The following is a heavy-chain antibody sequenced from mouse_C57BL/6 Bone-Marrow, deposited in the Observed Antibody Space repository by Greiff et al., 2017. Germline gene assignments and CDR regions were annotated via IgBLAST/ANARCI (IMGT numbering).Heavy chain of an antibody. Sequence: EVLLVESGGGLVQPGGSLKLSCAASGFTFSDYGMAWVRQAPRKGLEWVGFISNLADSTYYDANLTGRFTLTRENAKNTLYLEMSSLRSEDTAVYYCARQRYDCYAMDYWGQGTSVTVSS. CDR3: ARQRYDCYAMDY. D-gene: IGHD2-14*01. J-gene: IGHJ4*01. V-gene: IGHV5-15*01. CDR1: GFTFSDYG. CDR2: ISNLADST.